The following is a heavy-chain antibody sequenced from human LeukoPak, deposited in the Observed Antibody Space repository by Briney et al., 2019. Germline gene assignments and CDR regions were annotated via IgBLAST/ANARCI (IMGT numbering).Heavy chain of an antibody. D-gene: IGHD3-22*01. J-gene: IGHJ4*02. CDR3: TRAYDSGGWPFYYFDF. V-gene: IGHV3-73*01. Sequence: PGGSLRLSCAASGFTFSGSGIHWVRQASGKGLEWVGRIRGKTNNYATTYAASVKGRFTISRDDSKSTAYLQMDSLKTEDTAVYYCTRAYDSGGWPFYYFDFWGQGTLVTVSS. CDR2: IRGKTNNYAT. CDR1: GFTFSGSG.